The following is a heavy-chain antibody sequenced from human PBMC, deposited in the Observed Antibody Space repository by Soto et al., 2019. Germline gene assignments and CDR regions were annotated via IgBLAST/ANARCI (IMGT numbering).Heavy chain of an antibody. D-gene: IGHD3-3*01. Sequence: QVQLVESGGGVVQPGRSLRLSCAASGFTFSTYGMHWVRQAPGKGLEWVAAIWYDGSNKYYADSVKGRFTISRDNSKNTLYLQMNSLRAEETAVDYCAREAKECYSDYWGQGTLVTVSS. J-gene: IGHJ4*02. CDR1: GFTFSTYG. V-gene: IGHV3-33*01. CDR2: IWYDGSNK. CDR3: AREAKECYSDY.